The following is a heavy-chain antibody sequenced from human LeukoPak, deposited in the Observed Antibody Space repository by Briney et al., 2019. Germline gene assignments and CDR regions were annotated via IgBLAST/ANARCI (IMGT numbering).Heavy chain of an antibody. Sequence: PSETLSLTCFVSGGSITSYYWSWIRQPPGKGLEWIGYIYDTGNTNYNPSLRSRVTMSVGTSKDQFSLRLSSVTAADTAAYYCARARVRSYSYDSDGSYTSDWIFDLWGRGTLVTVSS. CDR3: ARARVRSYSYDSDGSYTSDWIFDL. CDR1: GGSITSYY. CDR2: IYDTGNT. V-gene: IGHV4-59*01. D-gene: IGHD3-22*01. J-gene: IGHJ2*01.